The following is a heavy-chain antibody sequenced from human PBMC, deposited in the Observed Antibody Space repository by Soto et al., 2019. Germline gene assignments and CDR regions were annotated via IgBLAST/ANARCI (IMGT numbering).Heavy chain of an antibody. V-gene: IGHV3-74*01. CDR3: ARGDCVGGSCYSLAGSFYYYMDV. Sequence: EVKLVESGGGLVQPGGSLRLSCEASGFTFSNYWMYWVRQAPGQGLVWVSRINSDGSVSRYADSVKGRLTISRDNVTNTLYLQMNSLRVEDTAVYYCARGDCVGGSCYSLAGSFYYYMDVWGKGTTVTVFS. D-gene: IGHD2-15*01. CDR1: GFTFSNYW. J-gene: IGHJ6*03. CDR2: INSDGSVS.